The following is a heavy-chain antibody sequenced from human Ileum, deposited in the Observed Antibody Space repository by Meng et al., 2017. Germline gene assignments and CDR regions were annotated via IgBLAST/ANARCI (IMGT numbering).Heavy chain of an antibody. D-gene: IGHD3-3*01. CDR3: ATGSFSSDLPFDY. CDR2: IYFSGGT. Sequence: QVQRQGSGPGLVMPSETLSPPCTVSGGSVSSDTYFWSWIRQPPGKGLEWIGYIYFSGGTYYTPSLKSRVTISRDTSKKQFSLNLSSATAADTAVYYCATGSFSSDLPFDYWGQGTLVTVSS. V-gene: IGHV4-61*01. J-gene: IGHJ4*02. CDR1: GGSVSSDTYF.